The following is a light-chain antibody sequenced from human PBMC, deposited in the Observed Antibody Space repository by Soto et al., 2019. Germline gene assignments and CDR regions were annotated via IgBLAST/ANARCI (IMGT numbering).Light chain of an antibody. J-gene: IGKJ5*01. CDR3: QQYSTSPT. V-gene: IGKV3-20*01. CDR2: GAS. CDR1: QSVSNNY. Sequence: EIVLTQSPATLSLSPGERATLSCRASQSVSNNYLAWYQQKPGQAPRRLIYGASSRATGIPDRFSGSGSGTDLTLTISRLEPEDFAVYYCQQYSTSPTFGEGTRLEI.